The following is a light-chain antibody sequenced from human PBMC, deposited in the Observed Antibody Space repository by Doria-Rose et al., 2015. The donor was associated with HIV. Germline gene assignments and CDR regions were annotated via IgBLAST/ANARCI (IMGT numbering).Light chain of an antibody. Sequence: AAIGDSVPITCRAGHTVSTYLNWFQQEPGKAPKLLIYAASRLQSGVPSRFSGSGSGTDFTLTISGLQPGDFATYYCQQTYSSPPWTFGQGTKVEMK. J-gene: IGKJ1*01. CDR2: AAS. CDR3: QQTYSSPPWT. V-gene: IGKV1-39*01. CDR1: HTVSTY.